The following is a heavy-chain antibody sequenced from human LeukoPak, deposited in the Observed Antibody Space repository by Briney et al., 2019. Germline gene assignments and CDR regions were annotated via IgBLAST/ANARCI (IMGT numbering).Heavy chain of an antibody. J-gene: IGHJ4*02. CDR3: AKDPGYYDSSGYIFDY. CDR1: GFTFSTYA. CDR2: ISYDGTNK. D-gene: IGHD3-22*01. V-gene: IGHV3-30*18. Sequence: GGSLRLSCAASGFTFSTYAIHWLRQTPGKGLQWVAVISYDGTNKYYADSVKGRYTIYRGNSKNTLYLQMNSLSAEDTAVYYCAKDPGYYDSSGYIFDYWGQGTLVTVSS.